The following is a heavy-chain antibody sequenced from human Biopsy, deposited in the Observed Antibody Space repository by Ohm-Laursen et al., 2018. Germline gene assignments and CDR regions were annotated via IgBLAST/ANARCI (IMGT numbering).Heavy chain of an antibody. CDR3: ARDLTWGSYFDS. Sequence: SLRLSCAASGFTFSDYYMSWIRQAPGRGLEWVSHISGIGDTTYYADSVKGRFTISRDNPKNSLYLQMNSLRAEDTAVYYCARDLTWGSYFDSWGQGSLVTVSS. CDR2: ISGIGDTT. V-gene: IGHV3-11*01. CDR1: GFTFSDYY. J-gene: IGHJ4*02. D-gene: IGHD3-16*01.